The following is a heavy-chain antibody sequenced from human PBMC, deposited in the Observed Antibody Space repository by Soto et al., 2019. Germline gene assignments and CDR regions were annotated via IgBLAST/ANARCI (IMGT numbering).Heavy chain of an antibody. CDR2: INAGNGNT. Sequence: QVQLVQSGAEVKKPGASVKVSCKASGYTFTSYAMHWVRQAPGQRLEWMGWINAGNGNTKYSQKFQGRVTITRDTSASTAYMELSSLRSEDTAVYYCARDRRVAVAGDDAFDIWGQGTMVTVSS. CDR3: ARDRRVAVAGDDAFDI. V-gene: IGHV1-3*01. CDR1: GYTFTSYA. D-gene: IGHD6-19*01. J-gene: IGHJ3*02.